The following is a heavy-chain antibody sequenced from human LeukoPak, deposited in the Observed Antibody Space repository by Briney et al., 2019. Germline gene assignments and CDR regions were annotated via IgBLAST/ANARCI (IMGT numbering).Heavy chain of an antibody. Sequence: ASVKVSCKASGGTFSSYAISWVRQAPGQGLEWMGGIIPIFGTANYAQKFQGRVTITAGESTSTAYMELSSLRSEDTAVYYCARAPDGYINGDFDYWGQGTLVTVSS. J-gene: IGHJ4*02. CDR3: ARAPDGYINGDFDY. D-gene: IGHD5-24*01. CDR2: IIPIFGTA. V-gene: IGHV1-69*01. CDR1: GGTFSSYA.